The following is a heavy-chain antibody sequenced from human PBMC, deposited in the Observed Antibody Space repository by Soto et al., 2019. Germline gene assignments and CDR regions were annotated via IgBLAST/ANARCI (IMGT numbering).Heavy chain of an antibody. Sequence: QVQLVQSGAEEKKPGASVKVACKASGYSFTSYAMHWVRQATGQRLEWMGWINAGNGNTKYSQKFQGRVTITRDTSASTAYMELSSLRSEETDVYYCARDPSYYGMDVWGQGTTVTVSS. CDR2: INAGNGNT. CDR1: GYSFTSYA. V-gene: IGHV1-3*05. J-gene: IGHJ6*02. CDR3: ARDPSYYGMDV.